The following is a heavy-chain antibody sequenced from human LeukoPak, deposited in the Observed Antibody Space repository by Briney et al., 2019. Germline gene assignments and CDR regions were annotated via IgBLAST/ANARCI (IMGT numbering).Heavy chain of an antibody. D-gene: IGHD5-24*01. J-gene: IGHJ4*02. Sequence: SVKLSCKASGGTFSSYAISWVRQAPGQGLEWMGRIIPILGIANYAQTLQGRVTITADKSTITPYMVPSSQTAEYTAVYYCARDSWRWLQLGYFDNWGQGTLVTVSS. CDR3: ARDSWRWLQLGYFDN. CDR1: GGTFSSYA. V-gene: IGHV1-69*04. CDR2: IIPILGIA.